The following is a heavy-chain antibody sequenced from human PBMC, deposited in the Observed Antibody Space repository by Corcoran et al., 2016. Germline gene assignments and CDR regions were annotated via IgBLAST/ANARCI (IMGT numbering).Heavy chain of an antibody. CDR1: GVTFSNAW. CDR2: IRSKTDGGTT. V-gene: IGHV3-15*07. CDR3: TSGRYFDC. J-gene: IGHJ4*02. Sequence: EVQLVESGGVLVTPGGSLRVSCVASGVTFSNAWMNWVRQAPGKGLELVGRIRSKTDGGTTEYAATVKGRFTISRDDSKNTLYLQMNSLKTEDTALYYCTSGRYFDCWGQGTLVTVSS.